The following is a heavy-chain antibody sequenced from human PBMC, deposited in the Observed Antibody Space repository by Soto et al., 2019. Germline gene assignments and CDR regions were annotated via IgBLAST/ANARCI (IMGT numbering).Heavy chain of an antibody. V-gene: IGHV3-30*18. J-gene: IGHJ6*02. CDR3: AKDHRAAYSGYAIRNDLDV. D-gene: IGHD5-12*01. CDR1: GFTFSDYG. Sequence: QVQLVESGGGVVQPGRSLRLSCAASGFTFSDYGIHWVRQAPGKGLEWVAVISYEGSKTYYADSVKGRFTISRDNSKNTLYLQMASLRPEDTAVYYCAKDHRAAYSGYAIRNDLDVWGQGTTVTVSS. CDR2: ISYEGSKT.